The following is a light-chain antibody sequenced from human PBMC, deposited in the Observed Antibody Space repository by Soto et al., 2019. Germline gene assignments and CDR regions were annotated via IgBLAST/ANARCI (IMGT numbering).Light chain of an antibody. Sequence: DIQMTQSPSSLSASVGDRVTITCRASQTIHNCLNWYQQKPGKAPKLLIYGTSNLQSGVPSRFSGSESGTDFILTISSLQHEDFATYYCQPIYAAPVTFGQGTKVEIK. CDR1: QTIHNC. J-gene: IGKJ1*01. V-gene: IGKV1-39*01. CDR3: QPIYAAPVT. CDR2: GTS.